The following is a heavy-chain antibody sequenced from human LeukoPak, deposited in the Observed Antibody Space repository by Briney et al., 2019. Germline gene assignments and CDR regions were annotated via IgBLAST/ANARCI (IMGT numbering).Heavy chain of an antibody. V-gene: IGHV3-23*01. J-gene: IGHJ4*02. D-gene: IGHD3-10*02. Sequence: GGSLRLSCAASGFTFSKYATSWVRQAPGKGLEWVSGISPYGDSKYYADSVNGRFTISRDNSKNTLYLQMNSLRAEDTAVYYCAKARTHMFWLSWFDYWGQGTLVTVSS. CDR1: GFTFSKYA. CDR3: AKARTHMFWLSWFDY. CDR2: ISPYGDSK.